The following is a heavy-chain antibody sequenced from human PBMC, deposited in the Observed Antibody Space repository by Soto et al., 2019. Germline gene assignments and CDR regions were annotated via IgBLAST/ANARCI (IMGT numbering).Heavy chain of an antibody. CDR2: IYPGDSDT. J-gene: IGHJ6*02. CDR1: GYSFTSYW. Sequence: GESLKISCKGSGYSFTSYWIGWVRQMPGKGLEWMGIIYPGDSDTRYSPSFQGQVTISADKSIGTAYLQWSSLKASDTAMYYCARHEVAAPPLDYYYYGMDVWGQGTTVTVSS. CDR3: ARHEVAAPPLDYYYYGMDV. D-gene: IGHD6-6*01. V-gene: IGHV5-51*01.